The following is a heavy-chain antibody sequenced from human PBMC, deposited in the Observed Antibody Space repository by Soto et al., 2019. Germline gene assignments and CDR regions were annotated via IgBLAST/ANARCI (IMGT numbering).Heavy chain of an antibody. CDR3: ARFSRHYYDSSGYSYYYGMDV. J-gene: IGHJ6*02. V-gene: IGHV3-72*01. Sequence: GGSLRLSCTASGFTFSDHYMDWVRQAPGKGLEWVGRTRNKANSYTTEYAASVKGRFTISRDDSKNSLYLQMNSLKTEDTAVYYCARFSRHYYDSSGYSYYYGMDVWGQGTTVTVSS. CDR2: TRNKANSYTT. CDR1: GFTFSDHY. D-gene: IGHD3-22*01.